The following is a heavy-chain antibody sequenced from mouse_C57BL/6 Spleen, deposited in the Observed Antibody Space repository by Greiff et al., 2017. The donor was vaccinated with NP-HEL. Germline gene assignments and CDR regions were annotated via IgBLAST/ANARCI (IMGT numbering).Heavy chain of an antibody. CDR2: INYDGSST. CDR1: GFTFSDYY. CDR3: ARDQSSSHAMDY. V-gene: IGHV5-16*01. Sequence: EVKLMESEGGLVQPGSSMKLSCTASGFTFSDYYMAWVRQVPEKGLEWVANINYDGSSTYYLDSLKSRFIISRDNAKNILYLQMSSLKSEDTATYYCARDQSSSHAMDYWGQGTSVTVSS. D-gene: IGHD3-1*01. J-gene: IGHJ4*01.